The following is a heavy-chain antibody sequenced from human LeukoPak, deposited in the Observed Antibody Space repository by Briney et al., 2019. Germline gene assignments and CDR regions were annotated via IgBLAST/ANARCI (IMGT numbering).Heavy chain of an antibody. D-gene: IGHD3-10*01. Sequence: EGSLRLSCEASGFIFSDYYMSWIRQAPGKGLEWVSYISSSGNNIYYADSVKGRFTISRDNAKNSLYLQMNSLRVEDTAVYFCARDWAGGPHDYWGQGTLVTVSS. V-gene: IGHV3-11*04. CDR3: ARDWAGGPHDY. J-gene: IGHJ4*02. CDR2: ISSSGNNI. CDR1: GFIFSDYY.